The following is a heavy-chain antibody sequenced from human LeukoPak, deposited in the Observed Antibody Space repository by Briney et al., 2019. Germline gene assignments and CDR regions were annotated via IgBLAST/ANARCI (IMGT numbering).Heavy chain of an antibody. CDR1: GFTLSSYA. J-gene: IGHJ6*02. CDR3: ARELDYYDSSGDHYYYGMDV. CDR2: ISYDGSNK. V-gene: IGHV3-30*04. D-gene: IGHD3-22*01. Sequence: GGSLRLSCAASGFTLSSYAMHWVRQAPGKGLEWVAGISYDGSNKYYADSVKGRFTISRDNSKNTLYLQMNSLRAEDTAVYYCARELDYYDSSGDHYYYGMDVWGQGTTVTVSS.